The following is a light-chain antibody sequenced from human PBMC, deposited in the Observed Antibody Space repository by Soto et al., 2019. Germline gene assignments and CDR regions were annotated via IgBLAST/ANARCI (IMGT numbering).Light chain of an antibody. J-gene: IGKJ3*01. Sequence: EVMMTQFPDTVSVTPGETVTLSCGASQSVRTNLAWYQQRPGQAPRLLIHYSSTRASDIPARFSGSGSGTNFTLAISSLQSEDFAVYYCQQYNSWPRGTFGPGTKVEIK. CDR1: QSVRTN. V-gene: IGKV3D-15*01. CDR3: QQYNSWPRGT. CDR2: YSS.